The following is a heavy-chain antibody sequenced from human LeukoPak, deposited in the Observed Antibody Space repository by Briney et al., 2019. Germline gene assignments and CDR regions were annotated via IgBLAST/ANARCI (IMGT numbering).Heavy chain of an antibody. CDR2: ISYDGSNK. CDR3: ARVDGYSYGTIDY. J-gene: IGHJ4*02. V-gene: IGHV3-30-3*01. CDR1: GFTFSSYA. Sequence: GGSLRLSCAASGFTFSSYAMHWVRQAPGKGLEWVAVISYDGSNKYYADSVKGRFTISRDNSKNTLYLQMNSLRAEDTAVYYCARVDGYSYGTIDYWGQGTLVTVSS. D-gene: IGHD5-18*01.